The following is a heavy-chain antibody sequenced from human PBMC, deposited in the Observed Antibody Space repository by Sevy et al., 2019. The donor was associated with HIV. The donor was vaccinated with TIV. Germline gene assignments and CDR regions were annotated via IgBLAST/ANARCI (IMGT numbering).Heavy chain of an antibody. CDR2: IKQDGSEK. V-gene: IGHV3-7*03. D-gene: IGHD3-10*01. CDR3: ARDFTLAYYYGSGSQYYFDY. CDR1: GFTFSSYW. J-gene: IGHJ4*02. Sequence: GGSLRLSCAASGFTFSSYWMSWVRQAPGKGLEWVANIKQDGSEKYYVDSVKGRFTISRDNAKNSLYLQMNSLRAEDTAVYYCARDFTLAYYYGSGSQYYFDYWGQGTLVTVSS.